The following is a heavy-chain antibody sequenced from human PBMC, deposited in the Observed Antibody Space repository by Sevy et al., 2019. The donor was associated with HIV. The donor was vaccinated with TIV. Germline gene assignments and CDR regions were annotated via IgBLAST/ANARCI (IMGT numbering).Heavy chain of an antibody. CDR2: ISGSGGST. Sequence: GGSLRLSCAASGFTFSSYAMSWVRQAPGKGLEWVSAISGSGGSTYYADSVKGRFTISRDNSKNTLYLQMNSLRAEDTAVYDCAKAERTYSSSCPGHWGQGTLVTVSS. J-gene: IGHJ1*01. CDR1: GFTFSSYA. V-gene: IGHV3-23*01. CDR3: AKAERTYSSSCPGH. D-gene: IGHD6-13*01.